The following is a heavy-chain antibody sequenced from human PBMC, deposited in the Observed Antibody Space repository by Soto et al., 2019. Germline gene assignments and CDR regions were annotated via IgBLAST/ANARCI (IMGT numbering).Heavy chain of an antibody. CDR2: ISYDGSNK. Sequence: QVQLVESGGGVVQTGRSLRLSCAASGFTFSSYGMHWVRQAPGKGLEWVAVISYDGSNKYYADSVKGRFTISRDNSKNTLYLQMNSLRAEDTAVYYCAKGLGGSGWYYFDYWGQGTLVTVSS. J-gene: IGHJ4*02. CDR3: AKGLGGSGWYYFDY. CDR1: GFTFSSYG. V-gene: IGHV3-30*18. D-gene: IGHD6-19*01.